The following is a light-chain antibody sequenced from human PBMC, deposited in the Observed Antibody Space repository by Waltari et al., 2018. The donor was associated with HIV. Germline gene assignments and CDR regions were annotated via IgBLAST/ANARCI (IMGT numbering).Light chain of an antibody. V-gene: IGLV2-14*03. J-gene: IGLJ2*01. Sequence: QSALTQPASVSGSPGQSITISCSGPTSHVGPYNFVSWYQKHPGKAPKLMIHEVTNRASGASTRFSGSKSGKTAYLSISGLLTEDEADYYCSSYVNTNSVIFGGGTKLTVL. CDR3: SSYVNTNSVI. CDR2: EVT. CDR1: TSHVGPYNF.